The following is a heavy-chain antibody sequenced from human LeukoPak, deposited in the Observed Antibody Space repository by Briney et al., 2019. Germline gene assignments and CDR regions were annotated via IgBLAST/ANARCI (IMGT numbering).Heavy chain of an antibody. CDR2: ISYDGSNK. CDR3: ARESGCSGYDYYYYYGMDV. CDR1: GFTFSSYA. D-gene: IGHD5-12*01. V-gene: IGHV3-30*04. Sequence: GGSLRLSCAASGFTFSSYAMHWVRQAPGKGLEWVAVISYDGSNKYYAGSVKGRFTISRDNSKNTLYLQMNSLRAEDTAVYYCARESGCSGYDYYYYYGMDVWGQGTTVTVSS. J-gene: IGHJ6*02.